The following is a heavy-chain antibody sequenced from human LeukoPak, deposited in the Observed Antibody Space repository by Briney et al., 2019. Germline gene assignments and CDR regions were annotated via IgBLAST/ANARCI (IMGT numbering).Heavy chain of an antibody. J-gene: IGHJ5*02. CDR3: AKGAEIDL. V-gene: IGHV3-23*01. Sequence: HPGGSLRLSCATSGFTFTNYAMNWVRQAPGKGLEWVSAVTGPGDTTYYADSVKGRFFMSREDSKTTVYLQMNSLRAEDTAIYYCAKGAEIDLWGQGTLVTLSS. D-gene: IGHD3-16*01. CDR1: GFTFTNYA. CDR2: VTGPGDTT.